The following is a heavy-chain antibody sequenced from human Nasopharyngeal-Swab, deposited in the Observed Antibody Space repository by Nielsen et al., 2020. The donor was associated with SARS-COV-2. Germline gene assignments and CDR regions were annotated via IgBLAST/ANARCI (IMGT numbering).Heavy chain of an antibody. V-gene: IGHV1-69*13. Sequence: SVKVSCKASGGTFSSYAISWVRQDPGQGLEWMGGIIPIFGTANYAQKFQGRVTITADESTSTASMELSSLRSEDTAVYYCARRPPTVTTWWFDPWGQGTLVTVSS. J-gene: IGHJ5*02. CDR2: IIPIFGTA. D-gene: IGHD4-11*01. CDR1: GGTFSSYA. CDR3: ARRPPTVTTWWFDP.